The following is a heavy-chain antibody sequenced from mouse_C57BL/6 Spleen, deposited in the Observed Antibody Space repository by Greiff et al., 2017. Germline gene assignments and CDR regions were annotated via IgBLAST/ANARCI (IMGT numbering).Heavy chain of an antibody. CDR1: GYAFSSYW. CDR3: ARYYYGPVLYAMDY. Sequence: LVEPGAELVKPGASVKISCKASGYAFSSYWMNWVKQRPGKGLEWIGQIYPGDGDTNYNGKFKGKATLTEDKSSSTAYMQLSSLTSEDSAVYFCARYYYGPVLYAMDYWGQGTSVTVSS. D-gene: IGHD2-1*01. CDR2: IYPGDGDT. J-gene: IGHJ4*01. V-gene: IGHV1-80*01.